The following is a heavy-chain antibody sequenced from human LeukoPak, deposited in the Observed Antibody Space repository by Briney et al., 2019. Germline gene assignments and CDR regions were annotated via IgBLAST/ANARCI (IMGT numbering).Heavy chain of an antibody. V-gene: IGHV3-15*01. CDR3: TTDWDTVYHYDSHPSGWFFGY. CDR2: IKRTSDGGTT. J-gene: IGHJ4*02. D-gene: IGHD5/OR15-5a*01. Sequence: PGESLRLSCVVSGFTFTSAWMSWVRQAPGKGLEWVGRIKRTSDGGTTDYATPVKGRFTISRDDSKDTLYLHMNALKTEDTAVYYCTTDWDTVYHYDSHPSGWFFGYWGQGILVTVSS. CDR1: GFTFTSAW.